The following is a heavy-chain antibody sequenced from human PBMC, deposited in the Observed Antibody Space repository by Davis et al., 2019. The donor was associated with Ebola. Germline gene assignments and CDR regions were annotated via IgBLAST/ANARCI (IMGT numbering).Heavy chain of an antibody. CDR1: GGSISSYY. J-gene: IGHJ5*02. D-gene: IGHD3-22*01. CDR3: ARGRGYLRANWFDP. V-gene: IGHV4-34*01. Sequence: MPSETLSLTCTVSGGSISSYYWSWIRQPPGKGLEWIGEINHSGSTNYNPSLNSRVTISVDTSKNQFSLKLSSVTAADTAVYYCARGRGYLRANWFDPWGQGTLVTVSS. CDR2: INHSGST.